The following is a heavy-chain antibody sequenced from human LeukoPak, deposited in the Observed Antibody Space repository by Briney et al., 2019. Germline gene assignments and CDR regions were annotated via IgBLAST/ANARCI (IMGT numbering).Heavy chain of an antibody. V-gene: IGHV4-34*01. D-gene: IGHD5-12*01. CDR3: ARRGHIVDSGYVFWFDP. CDR2: INHSGST. J-gene: IGHJ5*02. Sequence: PSETLSLTCAVYGGSFSGYYWSWIRQPPGKGLEWIGEINHSGSTNYNPSLKSRVTISVDTSKNQFSLKLSSVTAADTAVYYCARRGHIVDSGYVFWFDPWGQGTLVTVSS. CDR1: GGSFSGYY.